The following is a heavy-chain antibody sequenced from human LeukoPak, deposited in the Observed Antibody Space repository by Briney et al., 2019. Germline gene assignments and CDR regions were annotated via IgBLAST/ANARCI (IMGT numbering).Heavy chain of an antibody. CDR2: IYYSGST. Sequence: SETLSLTCTVSGGSISSSSYYWGWLRQPPGKGLEWIGSIYYSGSTYYHPSLKSRVTISVDTSKNQFSLKLSSVTVADTAVYYCARHGMESRSSLSSLLNYWGQGTLVTVSS. J-gene: IGHJ4*02. V-gene: IGHV4-39*01. D-gene: IGHD6-6*01. CDR1: GGSISSSSYY. CDR3: ARHGMESRSSLSSLLNY.